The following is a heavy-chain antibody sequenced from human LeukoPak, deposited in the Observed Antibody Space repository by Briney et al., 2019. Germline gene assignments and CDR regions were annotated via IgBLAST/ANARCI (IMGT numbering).Heavy chain of an antibody. J-gene: IGHJ4*02. D-gene: IGHD6-13*01. V-gene: IGHV4-4*02. CDR3: ASGDTNNWYAVFDY. CDR2: MYQSGNT. Sequence: SETLSLTCAVSGGSINSTNWWSWVRQPPGKGLEWIGEMYQSGNTRYNPSLKSRVTISADKSKNQFSLKVSSVTAADTAVYYCASGDTNNWYAVFDYWGQGTLVTVSS. CDR1: GGSINSTNW.